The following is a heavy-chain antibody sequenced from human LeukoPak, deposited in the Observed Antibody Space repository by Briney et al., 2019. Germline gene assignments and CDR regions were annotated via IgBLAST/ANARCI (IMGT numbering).Heavy chain of an antibody. Sequence: SETLSLTCTVSGGSISSSSYYWGWIRQPPGKGLEWIGYIYHSGSTYYNPSLKSRVTISVDRSKNQFSLKLSSVTAADTAVYYCARDSSSSYYFDYWGQGTLVTVSS. D-gene: IGHD6-13*01. CDR2: IYHSGST. CDR1: GGSISSSSYY. CDR3: ARDSSSSYYFDY. J-gene: IGHJ4*02. V-gene: IGHV4-39*07.